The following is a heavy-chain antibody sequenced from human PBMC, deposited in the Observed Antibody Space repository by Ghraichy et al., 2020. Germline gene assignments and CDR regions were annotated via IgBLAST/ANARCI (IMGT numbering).Heavy chain of an antibody. Sequence: GGSLRLSCAASGFTFSSYSMNWVRQAPGKGLEWVSYISSSSSTVYYADSVKGRFTSSRDNAKKSLYLQMNSLRDEDTAVYYCALVGATPLRYWYFDLWGRGTLVTVSS. CDR1: GFTFSSYS. CDR3: ALVGATPLRYWYFDL. V-gene: IGHV3-48*02. CDR2: ISSSSSTV. J-gene: IGHJ2*01. D-gene: IGHD1-26*01.